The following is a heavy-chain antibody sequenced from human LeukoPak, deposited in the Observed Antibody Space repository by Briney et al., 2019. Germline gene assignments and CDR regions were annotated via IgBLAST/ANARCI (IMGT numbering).Heavy chain of an antibody. D-gene: IGHD3-9*01. CDR2: INPNSGGT. CDR3: ARDRESDILTGYYPSYYFDY. Sequence: ASVKVSCKASGYTFTGYYMHWVRQAPGQGLEWMGWINPNSGGTNYAQKFQGRVTMTRDTSISTAYMELSRLRSDDTAVYYCARDRESDILTGYYPSYYFDYWGQGTLVTVSS. V-gene: IGHV1-2*02. CDR1: GYTFTGYY. J-gene: IGHJ4*02.